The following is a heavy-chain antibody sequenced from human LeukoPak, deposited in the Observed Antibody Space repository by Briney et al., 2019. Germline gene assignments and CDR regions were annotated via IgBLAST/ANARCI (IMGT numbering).Heavy chain of an antibody. CDR2: IYHSGST. CDR1: GGSTSTYY. J-gene: IGHJ1*01. CDR3: ARGGAARLHFQN. D-gene: IGHD6-6*01. Sequence: PSETLSLTCTVSGGSTSTYYWNWIRQPPGKGLEWIRYIYHSGSTNYNPSLQSRVTISVDTSKNQFSLNLNSVTAADTTVYYCARGGAARLHFQNWGQGTLVTVSS. V-gene: IGHV4-59*01.